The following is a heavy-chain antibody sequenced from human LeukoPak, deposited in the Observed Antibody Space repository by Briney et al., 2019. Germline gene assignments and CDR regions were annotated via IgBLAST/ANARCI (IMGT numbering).Heavy chain of an antibody. CDR1: GFTFSSYT. V-gene: IGHV3-21*01. CDR2: ISSSSRDI. D-gene: IGHD3-22*01. CDR3: ARDGSGYYDNWFDP. J-gene: IGHJ5*02. Sequence: PGGSLRLSCAASGFTFSSYTMNWVRQAPGKGLEWVAAISSSSRDIFYADSVKGRFSISRDNTQNSLSLQMSSLKAEDTAVYYCARDGSGYYDNWFDPWGQGTLVTVSS.